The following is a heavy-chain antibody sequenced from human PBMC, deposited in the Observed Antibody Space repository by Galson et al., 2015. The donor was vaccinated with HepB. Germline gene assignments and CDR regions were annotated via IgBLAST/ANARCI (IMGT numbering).Heavy chain of an antibody. Sequence: SLRLSCAASGFSIRSHYMNWVRQAPGKGLEWVSVIHGGNNKYYADSVKGPFTLSRDDSINTLFLQMNSLRVEDTAVYYCAQLGTGYWGQGTLVTVSS. J-gene: IGHJ4*02. CDR3: AQLGTGY. CDR1: GFSIRSHY. V-gene: IGHV3-53*01. CDR2: IHGGNNK. D-gene: IGHD6-13*01.